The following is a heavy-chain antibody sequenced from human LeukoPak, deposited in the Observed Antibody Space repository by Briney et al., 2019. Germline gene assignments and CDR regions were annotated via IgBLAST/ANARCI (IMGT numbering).Heavy chain of an antibody. V-gene: IGHV1-3*01. J-gene: IGHJ4*02. D-gene: IGHD3-16*02. CDR2: INAGNGNT. Sequence: GASVKVSCKASGYTFAGYAIFWVRQAPGQRLEWMGWINAGNGNTKYSQKFQGRVTITRDTSASTAYMELSSLTSEDTAVYYCARDYDYLWGSYRANHNYFDYWGQGTLVTVSS. CDR3: ARDYDYLWGSYRANHNYFDY. CDR1: GYTFAGYA.